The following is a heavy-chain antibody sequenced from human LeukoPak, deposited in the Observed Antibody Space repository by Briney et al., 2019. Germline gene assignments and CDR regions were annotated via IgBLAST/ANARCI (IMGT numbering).Heavy chain of an antibody. CDR1: GGSISSGGYS. Sequence: PSETLSLTCAVSGGSISSGGYSWSWIRQPPGKGLEWIGYIYHSGSTYYNPSLESRVTISVDRSKNQFSLKLSSVTAADTAVYYCARSGYEPYYFDYWGQGTLVTVSS. J-gene: IGHJ4*02. CDR2: IYHSGST. V-gene: IGHV4-30-2*01. D-gene: IGHD5-12*01. CDR3: ARSGYEPYYFDY.